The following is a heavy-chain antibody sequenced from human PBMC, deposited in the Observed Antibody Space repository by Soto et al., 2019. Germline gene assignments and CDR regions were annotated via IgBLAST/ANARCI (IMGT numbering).Heavy chain of an antibody. V-gene: IGHV3-74*01. CDR2: INSDGSST. J-gene: IGHJ3*02. CDR1: GFTFSNYW. Sequence: EVQLVESGGGLVQPGGSLTLSCAASGFTFSNYWMHWVRHAPGKGLVWVSRINSDGSSTTYADSVKGRFTISRDNAKNTLYLEMTSLRAEDTAEYYCARRGAGFDIWGQGTMVTVSS. CDR3: ARRGAGFDI. D-gene: IGHD6-19*01.